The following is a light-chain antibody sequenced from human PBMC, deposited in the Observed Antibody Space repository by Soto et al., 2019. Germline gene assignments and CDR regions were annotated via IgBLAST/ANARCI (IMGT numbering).Light chain of an antibody. CDR2: KAS. CDR3: QQYNSQWT. CDR1: QSISSW. Sequence: DIQMTQSPSTLSASVGDRVTITWRASQSISSWLAWYQQKPGRAPKLLIYKASSLESGVPSRFSGSGSGTEFTLTISSLQPDDFATYYCQQYNSQWTFGQGTKVDI. V-gene: IGKV1-5*03. J-gene: IGKJ1*01.